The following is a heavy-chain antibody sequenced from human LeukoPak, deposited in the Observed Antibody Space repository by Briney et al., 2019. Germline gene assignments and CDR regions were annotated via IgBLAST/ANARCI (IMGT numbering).Heavy chain of an antibody. CDR1: GFSFSRYW. Sequence: PGGSLRLSCAASGFSFSRYWMTWVRQAPGKGLEWVANIKEDGTKTYYVDSVKGRFTVSRDNAQNSLYLQMNSLTPEDTAVYFCARGEAFCDYWARGPSSPSPQ. CDR3: ARGEAFCDY. CDR2: IKEDGTKT. V-gene: IGHV3-7*05. J-gene: IGHJ4*02.